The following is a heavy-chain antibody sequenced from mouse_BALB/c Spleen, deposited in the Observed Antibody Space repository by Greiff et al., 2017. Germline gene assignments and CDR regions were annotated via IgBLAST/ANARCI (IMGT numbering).Heavy chain of an antibody. CDR2: IWAGGST. V-gene: IGHV2-9*02. Sequence: QVQLKESGPGLVAPSQSLSITCTVSGFSLTSYGVHWVRQPPGKGLEWLGVIWAGGSTNYNSALMSRLSISKDNSKSQVFLKMNSLQTDGTAMYYCARDGIYYDYDVYYAMDYWGQGTSVTVSS. CDR1: GFSLTSYG. J-gene: IGHJ4*01. D-gene: IGHD2-4*01. CDR3: ARDGIYYDYDVYYAMDY.